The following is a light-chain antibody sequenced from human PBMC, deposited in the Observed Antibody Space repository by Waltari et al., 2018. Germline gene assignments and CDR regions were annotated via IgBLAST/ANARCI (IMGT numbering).Light chain of an antibody. Sequence: EIVLTQSPGTLSSSPGERATLSCRASQSVSNSYLAWYQQNPGQAPRLLIYGASGRATGIPDRFAGSGSGTDFTLTISRLEPEDSAVYYCQQYGSSPLTFGGGTKVEIK. CDR1: QSVSNSY. J-gene: IGKJ4*01. V-gene: IGKV3-20*01. CDR3: QQYGSSPLT. CDR2: GAS.